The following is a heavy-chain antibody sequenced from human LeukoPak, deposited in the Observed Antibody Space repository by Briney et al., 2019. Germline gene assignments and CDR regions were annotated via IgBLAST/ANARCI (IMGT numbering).Heavy chain of an antibody. J-gene: IGHJ3*02. CDR2: IIPIFGTA. V-gene: IGHV1-69*05. CDR3: ARYGDPIDAFDI. Sequence: SVKVSCKASGGTFSSYAISWVRQAPGQGLEWMGRIIPIFGTANYAQKLQGRVTITTDESTSTAYMGLSSLRSEDTAVYYCARYGDPIDAFDIWGQGTMVTVSS. D-gene: IGHD4-17*01. CDR1: GGTFSSYA.